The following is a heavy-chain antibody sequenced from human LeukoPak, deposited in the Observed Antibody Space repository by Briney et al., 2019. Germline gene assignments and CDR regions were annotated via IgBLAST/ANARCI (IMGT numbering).Heavy chain of an antibody. D-gene: IGHD3-10*01. CDR1: GFTFSSYA. CDR3: AKTRGVYSNYYYGMDV. V-gene: IGHV3-30-3*02. Sequence: GGSLRLSCAASGFTFSSYAMHWGRQAPGKGLEWVAVISYDGSNKYYADSVKGRFTISRDNSKNTLYLQMNSLRAEDTAVYYCAKTRGVYSNYYYGMDVWGQGTTVTVSS. J-gene: IGHJ6*02. CDR2: ISYDGSNK.